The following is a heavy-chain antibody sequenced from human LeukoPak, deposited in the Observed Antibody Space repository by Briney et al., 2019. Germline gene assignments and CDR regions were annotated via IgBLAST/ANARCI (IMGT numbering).Heavy chain of an antibody. Sequence: ASVKVSCKASGYTFTSYYMHWVRQAPGQGLEWMGWISAYNGNTNYAQKLQGRVTMTTDTSTSTAYMELSSLRSEDTAVYYCARGDWAPEYWGQGTLVTVSS. J-gene: IGHJ4*02. CDR1: GYTFTSYY. V-gene: IGHV1-18*04. CDR3: ARGDWAPEY. D-gene: IGHD3-9*01. CDR2: ISAYNGNT.